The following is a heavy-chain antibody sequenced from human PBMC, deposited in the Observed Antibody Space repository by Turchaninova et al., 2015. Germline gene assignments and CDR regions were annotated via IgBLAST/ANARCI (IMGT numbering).Heavy chain of an antibody. CDR3: ATDSSTWYRFDF. V-gene: IGHV4-38-2*01. Sequence: QVQLQESGPGLVTPSGTLSLTRPVSDYPISTCYYWGLVRQPPGTGLEWIGTVYHSGSAFYNPSLRSRVTISIDTSKNQFSLRLTSVTAADTAVYYCATDSSTWYRFDFWGQGTLVTVSS. J-gene: IGHJ4*02. CDR1: DYPISTCYY. D-gene: IGHD6-13*01. CDR2: VYHSGSA.